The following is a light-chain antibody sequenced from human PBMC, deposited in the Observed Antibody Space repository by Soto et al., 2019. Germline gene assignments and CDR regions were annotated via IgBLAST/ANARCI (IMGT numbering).Light chain of an antibody. J-gene: IGKJ3*01. V-gene: IGKV3-20*01. CDR2: GAS. CDR1: QGISSSY. Sequence: EIVLTQSPGTLSLSPGERATLSCRASQGISSSYLAWYRQRPGQAPRLLIFGASYRATGIPDRFSGSGSGTDFTLTISRLEPEDFAVYYCQQYSSSPPEFTFGPGTKVDSK. CDR3: QQYSSSPPEFT.